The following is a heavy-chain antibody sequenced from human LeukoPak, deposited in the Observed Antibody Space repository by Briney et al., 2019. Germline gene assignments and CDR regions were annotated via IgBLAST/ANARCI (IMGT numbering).Heavy chain of an antibody. CDR2: ITSSSSYI. Sequence: GGSLRLSCAASGFTFSSYSMNWVRQAPGKGLEWVSSITSSSSYIYYADSVKGRFTISRDNAKNSLYLQMNSLRAEDTAVYYCARDHDSSSCPYFDYWGQGTLVTVSS. D-gene: IGHD6-13*01. J-gene: IGHJ4*02. CDR1: GFTFSSYS. CDR3: ARDHDSSSCPYFDY. V-gene: IGHV3-21*01.